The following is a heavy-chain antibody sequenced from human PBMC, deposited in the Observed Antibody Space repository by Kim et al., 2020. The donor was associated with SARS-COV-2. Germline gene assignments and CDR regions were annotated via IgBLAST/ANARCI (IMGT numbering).Heavy chain of an antibody. J-gene: IGHJ4*02. V-gene: IGHV3-33*05. CDR3: ARDGVEWELIPYFDY. Sequence: GGSLRLSCAASGFTFSSYGMHWVRQAPGKGLEWVAVISYDGSNKYYADSVKGRFTISRDNSKNTLYLQMNSLRAEDTAVYYCARDGVEWELIPYFDYWGQGTLVTVSS. CDR2: ISYDGSNK. D-gene: IGHD1-26*01. CDR1: GFTFSSYG.